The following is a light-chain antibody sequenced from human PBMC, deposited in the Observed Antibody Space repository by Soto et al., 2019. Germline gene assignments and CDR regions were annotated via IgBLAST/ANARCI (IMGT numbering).Light chain of an antibody. J-gene: IGKJ4*01. Sequence: EIVMTQSPATLSVSPGERATLSCRASESISRNLAWYQQKPGQAPRLLIYAASTRATDIAARISGSGSGTEFTLTISSLQSEDFAVYYCQQYNKWPLTFGGGTKVEIK. CDR1: ESISRN. V-gene: IGKV3-15*01. CDR3: QQYNKWPLT. CDR2: AAS.